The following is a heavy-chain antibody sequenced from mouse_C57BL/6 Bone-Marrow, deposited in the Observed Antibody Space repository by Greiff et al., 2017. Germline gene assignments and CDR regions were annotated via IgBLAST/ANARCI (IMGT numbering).Heavy chain of an antibody. Sequence: QQSGPELVKPGASVKISCKASGYSFTGYYMNWVKQSPEKSLEWIGEINPSTGGTTYNQKFKAKATLTVDKSSSTAYMQLKSLTSEDSAVYYCARLRSYDAMDYWGQGTSVTVSS. V-gene: IGHV1-42*01. CDR2: INPSTGGT. CDR1: GYSFTGYY. J-gene: IGHJ4*01. CDR3: ARLRSYDAMDY.